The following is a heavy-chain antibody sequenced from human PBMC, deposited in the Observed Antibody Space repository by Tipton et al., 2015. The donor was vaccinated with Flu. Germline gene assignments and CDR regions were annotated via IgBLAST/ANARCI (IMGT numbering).Heavy chain of an antibody. V-gene: IGHV4-59*01. CDR2: VSYSGST. D-gene: IGHD2-15*01. CDR1: GGSISGFS. J-gene: IGHJ6*02. CDR3: ARVVCSGGSCYSGDKYGMDV. Sequence: TLSLTCTVSGGSISGFSWSWIRQSPGKGLEYIGYVSYSGSTNYNPSLKSRVTISVDTSKNQFSLKLTSVTAADTAVYYCARVVCSGGSCYSGDKYGMDVWGQGTTVTVSS.